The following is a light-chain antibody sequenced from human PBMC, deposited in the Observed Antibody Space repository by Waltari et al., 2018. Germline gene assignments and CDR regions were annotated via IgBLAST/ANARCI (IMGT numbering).Light chain of an antibody. CDR3: LLWYSGARWV. V-gene: IGLV7-46*01. Sequence: WFQQKPGPVPKTLIFDTSNKHSRTPARFSGSLLGGKAALTLSGAQPEDEAEYYCLLWYSGARWVFGGGTKLSVL. J-gene: IGLJ3*02. CDR2: DTS.